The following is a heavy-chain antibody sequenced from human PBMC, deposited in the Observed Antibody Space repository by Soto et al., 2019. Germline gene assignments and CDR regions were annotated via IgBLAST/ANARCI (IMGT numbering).Heavy chain of an antibody. Sequence: ASVKVSCKASGGTFSSYAISWVRQAPGQGLEWMGGIIPIFGTANYAQKFQGRVTITADESTSTAYMELSSLRSEDTAVYYCARAAYCSGGSCYCMDVWGQGTTVTVSS. CDR2: IIPIFGTA. J-gene: IGHJ6*02. CDR1: GGTFSSYA. D-gene: IGHD2-15*01. V-gene: IGHV1-69*13. CDR3: ARAAYCSGGSCYCMDV.